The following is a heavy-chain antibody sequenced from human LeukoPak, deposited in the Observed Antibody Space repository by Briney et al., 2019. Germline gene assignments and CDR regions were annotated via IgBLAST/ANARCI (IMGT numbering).Heavy chain of an antibody. J-gene: IGHJ4*02. Sequence: GGSLRLSCAASGFTFSSSWMTWVRQAPGKGLEWVANIKQDGSVKYYVDSVKGRFTISRDNAKNSLYLQMNSLRVEDTAVYYCASTTGDRDYWGQGTLVNVSS. CDR3: ASTTGDRDY. CDR2: IKQDGSVK. CDR1: GFTFSSSW. D-gene: IGHD7-27*01. V-gene: IGHV3-7*02.